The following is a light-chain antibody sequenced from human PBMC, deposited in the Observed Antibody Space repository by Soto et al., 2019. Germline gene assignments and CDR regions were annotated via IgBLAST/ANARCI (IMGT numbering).Light chain of an antibody. J-gene: IGKJ1*01. V-gene: IGKV2-28*01. CDR1: QSLLHSNGYNY. CDR3: MQALQPA. CDR2: LGS. Sequence: DIVMTQSPLSLPVTPGEPASISCRSSQSLLHSNGYNYLDWYLQKPGQSPQLLIYLGSNRSSGVPDRFSGSGSGTDFTLKISRVEAEDVGVYYCMQALQPAFGQGTKVDI.